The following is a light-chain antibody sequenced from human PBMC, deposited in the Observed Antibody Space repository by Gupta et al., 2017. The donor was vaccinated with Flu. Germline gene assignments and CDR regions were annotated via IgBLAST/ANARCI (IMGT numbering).Light chain of an antibody. V-gene: IGKV3-11*01. CDR3: QQRSNWAEFT. Sequence: EIVFTQSPATLSLSPGESATLSCSASQSVSSYLAWYQQKPGQAPRLLIYDASNRAAGIPARFSGSGSGTDFTLTISSLEPEDFAVYYCQQRSNWAEFTFGPGTKVDIK. J-gene: IGKJ3*01. CDR2: DAS. CDR1: QSVSSY.